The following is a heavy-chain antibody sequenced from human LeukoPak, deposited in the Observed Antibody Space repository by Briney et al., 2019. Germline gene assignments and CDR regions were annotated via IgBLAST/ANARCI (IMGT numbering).Heavy chain of an antibody. Sequence: ASVKVSCKASGYTFTSYGISWVRQAPGQGLEWMGWISAYNGNTNYAQKLQGRVTMTTDTSTSTAYMELRSLRSDDTAVYYCAAGYSSSWFVGLDYWGQGTLVTVSS. D-gene: IGHD6-13*01. CDR3: AAGYSSSWFVGLDY. CDR2: ISAYNGNT. CDR1: GYTFTSYG. J-gene: IGHJ4*02. V-gene: IGHV1-18*01.